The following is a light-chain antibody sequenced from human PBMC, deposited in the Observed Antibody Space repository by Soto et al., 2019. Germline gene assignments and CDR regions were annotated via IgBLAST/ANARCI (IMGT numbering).Light chain of an antibody. Sequence: EIVLTQSPGTLSLSPGERATLSCRASQSVSSSYLAWYQQKPGQAPRLLIYGASSRATGIPDKFSGSESGTDFTLNISRLEPEDFAVYYCQHYGSSTLVTFGQGTRLEIK. CDR3: QHYGSSTLVT. V-gene: IGKV3-20*01. CDR1: QSVSSSY. J-gene: IGKJ5*01. CDR2: GAS.